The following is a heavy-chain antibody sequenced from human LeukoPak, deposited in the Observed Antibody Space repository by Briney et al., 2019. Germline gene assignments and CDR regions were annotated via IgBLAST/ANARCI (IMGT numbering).Heavy chain of an antibody. CDR3: ARYSSGWYYFDY. J-gene: IGHJ4*02. Sequence: GASVKASCKASGGTFSSYAISWGGQAPGQGLEWMGGIIPIFGTAKYAKKFQGRVTITTDESTSTAYMELSSLRSEDTAVYYCARYSSGWYYFDYWGQGTLVTVSS. V-gene: IGHV1-69*05. CDR2: IIPIFGTA. CDR1: GGTFSSYA. D-gene: IGHD6-19*01.